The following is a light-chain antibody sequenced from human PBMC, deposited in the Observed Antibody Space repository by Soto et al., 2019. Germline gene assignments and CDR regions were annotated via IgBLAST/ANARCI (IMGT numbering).Light chain of an antibody. CDR1: QDIRTE. Sequence: ALQMTQSPSSLSASVGDRVTITCRASQDIRTELGWYQQKPGKAPKLLIYGATTVQSGVPSRFSGSGSGTDFTLTISGLHPEDFATYYCLQDYNYPRTFGQGTNVEVK. J-gene: IGKJ1*01. CDR2: GAT. CDR3: LQDYNYPRT. V-gene: IGKV1-6*01.